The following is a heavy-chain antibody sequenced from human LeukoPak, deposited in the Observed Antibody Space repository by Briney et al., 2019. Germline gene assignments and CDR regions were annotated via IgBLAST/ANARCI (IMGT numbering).Heavy chain of an antibody. J-gene: IGHJ5*02. CDR2: IYYSGST. CDR3: ARARSSSWPNWFDP. Sequence: PSETLSLTCTVSGGSTSGYYWSWIRQHPGKGLEWIGYIYYSGSTYYNPSLKSRVTISVDTSKNQFSLKLSSVTAADTAVYYCARARSSSWPNWFDPWGQGTLVTVSS. D-gene: IGHD6-13*01. V-gene: IGHV4-31*03. CDR1: GGSTSGYY.